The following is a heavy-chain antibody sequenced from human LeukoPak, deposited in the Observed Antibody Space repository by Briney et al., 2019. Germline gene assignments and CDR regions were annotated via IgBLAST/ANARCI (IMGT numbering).Heavy chain of an antibody. J-gene: IGHJ4*02. CDR1: GGSISSGGYY. CDR3: ARGSSGWLRFDY. Sequence: SETLSLTCTVSGGSISSGGYYWSWIRQHPGKGLEWIGHIYYSGNTYYNPSLKSRVTISADTSKNQFSLKLSSVTAADTAVYYCARGSSGWLRFDYWGQGTLVTVSS. D-gene: IGHD6-19*01. V-gene: IGHV4-31*03. CDR2: IYYSGNT.